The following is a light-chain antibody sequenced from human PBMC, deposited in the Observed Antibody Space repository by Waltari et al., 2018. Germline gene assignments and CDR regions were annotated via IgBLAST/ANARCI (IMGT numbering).Light chain of an antibody. CDR3: ASWDDSLSVGV. V-gene: IGLV1-47*01. J-gene: IGLJ3*02. CDR2: RNN. CDR1: ISNLGTNY. Sequence: QSVLTQPPSASGTPGQWVTISCSGSISNLGTNYVYWYQQFPGTAPKLLIQRNNQGPSGVPDRFSGSKSGTSASLAISGLRSEDEADYYCASWDDSLSVGVFGGGTKLTVL.